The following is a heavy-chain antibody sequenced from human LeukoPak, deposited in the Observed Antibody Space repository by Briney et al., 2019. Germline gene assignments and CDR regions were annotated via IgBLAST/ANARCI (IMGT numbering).Heavy chain of an antibody. CDR2: INHSGGT. D-gene: IGHD3-10*01. V-gene: IGHV4-34*01. J-gene: IGHJ3*02. CDR1: GGSFSGYY. Sequence: SETLSLTCAVYGGSFSGYYWSWIRQPPGKGLEWIGEINHSGGTNYNPSLKSRVTISVDTSKNQFSLKLSSVTAADTAVYYCARVRVTMVRGGDFDIWGQGTMVTVSS. CDR3: ARVRVTMVRGGDFDI.